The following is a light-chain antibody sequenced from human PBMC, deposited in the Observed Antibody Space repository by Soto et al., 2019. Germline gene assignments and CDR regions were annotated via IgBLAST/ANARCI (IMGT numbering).Light chain of an antibody. V-gene: IGLV1-51*01. CDR3: GTWDSSLSAV. J-gene: IGLJ2*01. Sequence: QSVLTHPPSVSAAPGQKVTISCSGSSSNVGSNYVSWYQQFPGTAPKLLIYENNKRPSGIPDRFSGSKSGTSATLGITGLQTGEEADYYCGTWDSSLSAVFGGGTKVTVL. CDR1: SSNVGSNY. CDR2: ENN.